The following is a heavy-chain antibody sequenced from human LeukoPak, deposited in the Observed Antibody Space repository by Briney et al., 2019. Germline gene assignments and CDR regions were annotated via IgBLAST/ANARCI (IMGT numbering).Heavy chain of an antibody. CDR3: ARQMTRRSWLDP. V-gene: IGHV4-59*01. Sequence: SETLSLTCTVSGGSISSYYWSWIRQPPGKGLEWIGYIYYSGSTNYNPSLKSRVTISVDTSKNQFSLKLSSVTAADTAAYYCARQMTRRSWLDPWGQGTLVTVSS. CDR2: IYYSGST. CDR1: GGSISSYY. J-gene: IGHJ5*02.